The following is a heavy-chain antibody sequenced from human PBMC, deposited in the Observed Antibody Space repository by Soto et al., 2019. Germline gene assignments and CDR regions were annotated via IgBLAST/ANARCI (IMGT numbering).Heavy chain of an antibody. CDR2: MNPNSGNT. Sequence: ASVKVSCKASGYTFTSYDINWVRQATGQGLEWMGWMNPNSGNTGYAQKFQGRVTMTRNTSISTAYMELSSLRSEDTAVYYCARELWGSGWYAQIYYYYYGMDVWGQGTTVTVSS. J-gene: IGHJ6*02. V-gene: IGHV1-8*01. CDR3: ARELWGSGWYAQIYYYYYGMDV. CDR1: GYTFTSYD. D-gene: IGHD6-19*01.